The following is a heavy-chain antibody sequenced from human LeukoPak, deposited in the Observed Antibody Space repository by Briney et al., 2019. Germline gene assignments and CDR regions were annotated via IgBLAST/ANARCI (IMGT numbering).Heavy chain of an antibody. CDR3: GRGVETSMLSY. CDR2: MNPNSGNT. V-gene: IGHV1-8*01. Sequence: ASVKVSCKASGYTFTSYDINGVRQATGQGLEWMGWMNPNSGNTGYAQKFQGRVTMTRNTSISTAYMERMSPRYEDIDDCNSGRGVETSMLSYWGQGALVTVSS. J-gene: IGHJ4*02. CDR1: GYTFTSYD. D-gene: IGHD2/OR15-2a*01.